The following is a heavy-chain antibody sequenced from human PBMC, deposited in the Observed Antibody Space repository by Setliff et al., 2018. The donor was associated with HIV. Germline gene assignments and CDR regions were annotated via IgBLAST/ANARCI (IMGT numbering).Heavy chain of an antibody. Sequence: ASVKVSCKASGYTFNTYGISWVRQAPGQGLEWMGWISAYSGNTDYAQTFQDRVTMTTDTPTSTAYMELRSLRSDDTAVYYCARDGYKWNDNALEIWGLGTVVTVSS. D-gene: IGHD1-20*01. J-gene: IGHJ3*02. CDR2: ISAYSGNT. CDR1: GYTFNTYG. V-gene: IGHV1-18*01. CDR3: ARDGYKWNDNALEI.